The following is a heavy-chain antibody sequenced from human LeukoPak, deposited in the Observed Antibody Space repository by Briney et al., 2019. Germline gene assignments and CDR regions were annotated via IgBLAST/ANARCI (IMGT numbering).Heavy chain of an antibody. CDR2: INHSGST. CDR1: GGSFSGYY. Sequence: PSETLSLTCAVYGGSFSGYYWSWIRQPPGKGLEWIGEINHSGSTNYNPPLKSRVTISVDTSKNQFSLKLSSVTAADTAVYYCASTQQLAYFDYWGQGTLVTVSS. D-gene: IGHD6-13*01. V-gene: IGHV4-34*01. J-gene: IGHJ4*02. CDR3: ASTQQLAYFDY.